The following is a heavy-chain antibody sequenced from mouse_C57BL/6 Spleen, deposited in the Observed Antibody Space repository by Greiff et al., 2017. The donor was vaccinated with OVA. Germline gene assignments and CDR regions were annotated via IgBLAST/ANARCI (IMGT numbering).Heavy chain of an antibody. Sequence: VQLQESGAELVRPGTSVKVSCKASGYAFTNYLIEWVKQRPGQGLEWIGVINPGSGGTNYNEKFKGKATLTADKSSSTAYMQLSSLTSEDSAVYFCARGGSSGSFFDYWGQGTTLTVSS. CDR1: GYAFTNYL. CDR3: ARGGSSGSFFDY. V-gene: IGHV1-54*01. J-gene: IGHJ2*01. CDR2: INPGSGGT. D-gene: IGHD3-2*02.